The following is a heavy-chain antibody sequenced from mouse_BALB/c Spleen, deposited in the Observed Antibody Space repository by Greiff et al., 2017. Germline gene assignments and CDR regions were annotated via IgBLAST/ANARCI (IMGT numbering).Heavy chain of an antibody. D-gene: IGHD2-2*01. J-gene: IGHJ3*01. CDR2: IYPYNGGT. Sequence: VQLQQSGPELVKPGASVKISCKASGYTFTDYNMHWVKQSHGKSLEWIGYIYPYNGGTGYNQKFKSKATLTVDNSSSTAYMELRSLTSEDSAVYYCARGGLREVFAYWGQGTLVTVSA. V-gene: IGHV1S29*02. CDR3: ARGGLREVFAY. CDR1: GYTFTDYN.